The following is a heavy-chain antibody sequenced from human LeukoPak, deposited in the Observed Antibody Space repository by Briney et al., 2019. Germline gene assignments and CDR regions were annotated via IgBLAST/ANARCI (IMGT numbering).Heavy chain of an antibody. V-gene: IGHV1-18*01. CDR3: ARARTTLYYDFWSGYDY. CDR1: GYTFTSYG. D-gene: IGHD3-3*01. Sequence: GASVNVSCKASGYTFTSYGISWVRQAPGQGLEWMGWISAYNGNTNYAQKLQGRVTITTDTSTSTAYMELRSLRSDDTAVYYCARARTTLYYDFWSGYDYWGQGTLVTVSS. CDR2: ISAYNGNT. J-gene: IGHJ4*02.